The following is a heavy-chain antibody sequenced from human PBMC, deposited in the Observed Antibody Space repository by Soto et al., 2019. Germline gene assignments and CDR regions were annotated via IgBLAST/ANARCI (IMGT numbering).Heavy chain of an antibody. V-gene: IGHV1-69*01. CDR1: GGTFSSYA. J-gene: IGHJ1*01. CDR3: ARDSEDYYDSSGYSVQH. D-gene: IGHD3-22*01. CDR2: IIPIFGTA. Sequence: QVQLVQSGAEVKKPGSSVKVSCKASGGTFSSYAISWVRQAPGQGLEWMGGIIPIFGTANYAQKFQGRVTITADESTSAAYVELRSLRSEDTAVYYCARDSEDYYDSSGYSVQHWGQGTLVTVSS.